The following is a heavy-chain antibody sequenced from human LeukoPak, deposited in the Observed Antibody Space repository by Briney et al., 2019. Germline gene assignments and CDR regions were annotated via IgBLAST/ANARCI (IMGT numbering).Heavy chain of an antibody. D-gene: IGHD5-18*01. CDR3: ASGGYSYVYPAHY. CDR2: ISYDGSNK. V-gene: IGHV3-30*03. J-gene: IGHJ4*02. Sequence: GGSLRLSCAASGFTFSSYGMHWVRQAPGKGLEWVAVISYDGSNKYYADSVKGRFTISRDNSKNTLYLQMNSLRAEDTAVYYCASGGYSYVYPAHYWGQGTMVTVSS. CDR1: GFTFSSYG.